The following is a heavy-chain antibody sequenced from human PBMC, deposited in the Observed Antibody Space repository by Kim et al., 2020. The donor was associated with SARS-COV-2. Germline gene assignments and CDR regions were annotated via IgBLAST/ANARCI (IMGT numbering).Heavy chain of an antibody. CDR3: ARLGLVVRGVIITDYYYYGMDV. V-gene: IGHV4-39*01. CDR2: IYYSGST. CDR1: GGSISSSSYY. D-gene: IGHD3-10*02. J-gene: IGHJ6*02. Sequence: SETLSLTCTVSGGSISSSSYYWGWIRQPPGKGLEWIGSIYYSGSTYYNPSLKSRVTISVDTSKNQFSLKLSSVTAADTAVYYCARLGLVVRGVIITDYYYYGMDVWGQGTTVTVSS.